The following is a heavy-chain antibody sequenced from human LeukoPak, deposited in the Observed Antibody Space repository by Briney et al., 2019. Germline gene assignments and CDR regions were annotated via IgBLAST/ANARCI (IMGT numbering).Heavy chain of an antibody. J-gene: IGHJ4*02. V-gene: IGHV4-59*01. CDR1: GGSISSYY. CDR3: ARVNDYVWGSYRPMYYYFDY. CDR2: IYYSGST. D-gene: IGHD3-16*02. Sequence: SETLSLTCTVSGGSISSYYWSWLRQPPGKGLEWIGYIYYSGSTNYNPSLKSRVTISVDTSKNQFSLKLSSVTAADMAVYYCARVNDYVWGSYRPMYYYFDYWGQGTLVTVSS.